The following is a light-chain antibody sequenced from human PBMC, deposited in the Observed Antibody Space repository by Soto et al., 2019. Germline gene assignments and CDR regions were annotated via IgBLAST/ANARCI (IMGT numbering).Light chain of an antibody. CDR1: SSDIGGYDY. Sequence: QSALTQPPSASGSPGQSVTISCTGTSSDIGGYDYVSWYQQHPGKAPKLVIYEVSKRPSGVPDRFSGSKSGNTASLTVSGLQAEDEADYYCNSYVGNNNLVFGGGTKLTVL. CDR2: EVS. CDR3: NSYVGNNNLV. V-gene: IGLV2-8*01. J-gene: IGLJ3*02.